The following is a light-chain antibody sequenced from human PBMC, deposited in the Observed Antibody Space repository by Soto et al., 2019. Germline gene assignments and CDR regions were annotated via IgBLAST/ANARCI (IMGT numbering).Light chain of an antibody. V-gene: IGKV2-28*01. Sequence: DLVMTQSPLSLPVTPGEPASISCRSSQSLLHSNGYNYLDWYLQKPGQSPQLLIYLGSNRASGVPDRFSGSGSGTDFTLKISRVEADDVGVYYCRQALQTPGTFGQGTKVDIK. CDR3: RQALQTPGT. CDR1: QSLLHSNGYNY. J-gene: IGKJ1*01. CDR2: LGS.